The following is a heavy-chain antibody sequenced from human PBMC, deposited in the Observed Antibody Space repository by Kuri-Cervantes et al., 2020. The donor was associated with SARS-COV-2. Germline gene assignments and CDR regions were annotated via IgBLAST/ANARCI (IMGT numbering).Heavy chain of an antibody. Sequence: GGSLRLSCAASGFTFDDYGMSWVRQAPGKGLEWVSGINWNGGSTGYADSVKGRFTISRDNAKNSLYLQMNSLRAEDTALYYCASHPKRFLERLFDYWGQGTLVTVSS. J-gene: IGHJ4*02. V-gene: IGHV3-20*04. CDR2: INWNGGST. D-gene: IGHD3-3*01. CDR3: ASHPKRFLERLFDY. CDR1: GFTFDDYG.